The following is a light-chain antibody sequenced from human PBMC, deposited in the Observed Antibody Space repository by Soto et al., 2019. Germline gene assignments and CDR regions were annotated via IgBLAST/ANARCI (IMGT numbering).Light chain of an antibody. V-gene: IGKV3-15*01. CDR3: QQYNNWPRT. Sequence: EIVMTQSPATLPVSAGERATLSCRASQSVSSNLAWYQQKPGQAPRLLIYGASTRATGIPARFSGSGSGTEFTLTISSLQSEDFAVYYCQQYNNWPRTFGQGTKV. J-gene: IGKJ1*01. CDR1: QSVSSN. CDR2: GAS.